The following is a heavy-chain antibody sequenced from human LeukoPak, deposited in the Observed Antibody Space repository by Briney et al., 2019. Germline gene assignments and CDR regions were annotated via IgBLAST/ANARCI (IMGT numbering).Heavy chain of an antibody. CDR3: IRDFRSADL. Sequence: PGGSLRLSCAASGFTFSSYSMNWVRHAPGKGLVWVSRIASDGSSTTYADSVKGRFTISRDNAKNTVYLEMNSLSVEDTATYYCIRDFRSADLWGQGTLVTVTS. CDR2: IASDGSST. V-gene: IGHV3-74*01. J-gene: IGHJ5*02. CDR1: GFTFSSYS.